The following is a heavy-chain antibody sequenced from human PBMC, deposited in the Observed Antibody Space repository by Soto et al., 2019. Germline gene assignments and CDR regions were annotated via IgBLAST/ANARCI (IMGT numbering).Heavy chain of an antibody. CDR1: GGSISSSSYY. CDR3: ARHAMRPIGSEYFQH. V-gene: IGHV4-39*01. Sequence: SETLSLTCTVSGGSISSSSYYWGWIRQPPGKGLEWIGSIYYSGSTYYNPSLKSRVTISVDTSKNQFSLKLSSVTAADTAVYYFARHAMRPIGSEYFQHWGQGTLVTVSS. D-gene: IGHD2-15*01. CDR2: IYYSGST. J-gene: IGHJ1*01.